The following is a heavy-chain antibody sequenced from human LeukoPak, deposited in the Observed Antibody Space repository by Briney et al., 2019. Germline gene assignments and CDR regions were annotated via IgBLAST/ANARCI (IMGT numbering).Heavy chain of an antibody. J-gene: IGHJ3*02. CDR2: IYNSGST. CDR3: ARWVKYQLLRRISAFDI. V-gene: IGHV4-59*01. CDR1: GECIGIYY. Sequence: SETLSLTCTVSGECIGIYYWSWIRQPPGKGLEWIGFIYNSGSTNYNPSLKSRVTISVDTSKNQFSLRLSSVTAADTAVYYCARWVKYQLLRRISAFDIWGRGTMVTVSS. D-gene: IGHD1-26*01.